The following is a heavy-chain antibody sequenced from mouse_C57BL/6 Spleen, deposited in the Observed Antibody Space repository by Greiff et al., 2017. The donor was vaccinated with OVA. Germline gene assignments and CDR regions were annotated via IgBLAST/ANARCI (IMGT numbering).Heavy chain of an antibody. D-gene: IGHD1-1*01. V-gene: IGHV3-6*01. Sequence: ESGPGLVKPSQSLSLTCSVTGYSITSGYYWNWIRQFPGNKLEWMGYISYDGSNNYNPSLNNRISITRDTSKNQFFLKLNSVTTEDTATYYCARATTVVEGYFDVWGTGTTVTVSS. CDR1: GYSITSGYY. J-gene: IGHJ1*03. CDR2: ISYDGSN. CDR3: ARATTVVEGYFDV.